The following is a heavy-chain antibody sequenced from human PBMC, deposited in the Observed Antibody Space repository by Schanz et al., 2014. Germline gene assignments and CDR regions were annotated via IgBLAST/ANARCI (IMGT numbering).Heavy chain of an antibody. CDR1: GYTLTGFG. CDR2: ISAYSGNS. D-gene: IGHD3-10*01. V-gene: IGHV1-18*01. J-gene: IGHJ6*02. Sequence: QVQLVQSGAEVKKPGASVKVSCKASGYTLTGFGVSWVRQAPGQGREWMGWISAYSGNSKYAQKLQGRVTMTRDTSNRTGYMELGRLKSDDTAVYYCARALFGSGHGDVWGQGTTVTVSS. CDR3: ARALFGSGHGDV.